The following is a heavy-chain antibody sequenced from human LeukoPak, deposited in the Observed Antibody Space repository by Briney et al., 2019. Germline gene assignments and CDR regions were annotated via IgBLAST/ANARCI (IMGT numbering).Heavy chain of an antibody. J-gene: IGHJ3*02. Sequence: GGSLRLSCAASGVTVSSNYMSWVRQAPGKGLEWVSVIYSGGSTYYADSVKGRFTISRDNSKNTLYLQMNSLRAEDTAVYYCARGIAVAHDAFDIWGQGTMVTVSS. CDR1: GVTVSSNY. CDR3: ARGIAVAHDAFDI. V-gene: IGHV3-53*01. D-gene: IGHD6-19*01. CDR2: IYSGGST.